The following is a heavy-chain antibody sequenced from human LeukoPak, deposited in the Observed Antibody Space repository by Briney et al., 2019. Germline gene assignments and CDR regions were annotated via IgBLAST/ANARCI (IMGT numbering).Heavy chain of an antibody. J-gene: IGHJ6*02. CDR1: GFTFDDYG. D-gene: IGHD5-18*01. Sequence: GGSLRLSCAASGFTFDDYGMHWVRQAPGKGLEWVAVIWYDGSNKYYADSVKGRFTISRDNSKNTLYLQMNSLRAEDTAVYYCARDQGTAMVNYYYGMDVWGQGTTVTVSS. CDR3: ARDQGTAMVNYYYGMDV. V-gene: IGHV3-33*08. CDR2: IWYDGSNK.